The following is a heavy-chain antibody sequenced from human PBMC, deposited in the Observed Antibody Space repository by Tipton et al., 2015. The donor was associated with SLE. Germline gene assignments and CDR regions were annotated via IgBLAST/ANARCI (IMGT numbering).Heavy chain of an antibody. V-gene: IGHV4-59*12. CDR1: GGSISSYY. CDR3: ARGRRRDYYDSSGLGY. Sequence: TLSLTCTVSGGSISSYYWSWIRQPPGKGLEWIGYIYYSGSTNYNPSLKSRVTISVDTSKNQFSLKLSSVTAADTAVYYCARGRRRDYYDSSGLGYWGQGTLVTVSS. CDR2: IYYSGST. D-gene: IGHD3-22*01. J-gene: IGHJ4*02.